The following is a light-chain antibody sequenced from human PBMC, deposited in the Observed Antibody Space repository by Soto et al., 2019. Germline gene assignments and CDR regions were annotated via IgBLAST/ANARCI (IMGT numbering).Light chain of an antibody. CDR2: EVT. J-gene: IGLJ1*01. Sequence: QSVQTQPASVSGSPGQAITISCTGSSSDVGASTYVSWYQQHPNRAPQLLIYEVTNRPSGISSRFSGSKSGNTASLSISGIQAEDEADYYCCSYTTNSNLFGTGTKV. CDR3: CSYTTNSNL. CDR1: SSDVGASTY. V-gene: IGLV2-14*01.